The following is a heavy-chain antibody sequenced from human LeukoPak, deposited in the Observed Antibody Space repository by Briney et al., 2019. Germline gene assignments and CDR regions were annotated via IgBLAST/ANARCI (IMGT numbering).Heavy chain of an antibody. CDR2: IYYSGST. V-gene: IGHV4-39*01. Sequence: SETLSLTCTVSGGSISSSSYYWGWIRQPPGKGLEWIGSIYYSGSTYYYPSLESRVTISVDTSKNQFSLKLSSVTAADTAVYYCACYDLGLRSYYYYYMDVWGKGTTVTVSS. CDR3: ACYDLGLRSYYYYYMDV. J-gene: IGHJ6*03. CDR1: GGSISSSSYY. D-gene: IGHD3-3*01.